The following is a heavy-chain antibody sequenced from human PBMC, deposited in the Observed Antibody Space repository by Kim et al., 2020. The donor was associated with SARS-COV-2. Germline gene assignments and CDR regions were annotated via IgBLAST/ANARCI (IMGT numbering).Heavy chain of an antibody. Sequence: SETLSLTCAVYGGSFSGYYWSWIRQPPGKGLEWIGEINHSGSTNYNPSLKSRVTISVDTSKNQFSLKLSSVTAADTAVYYCAIPPGRAVAGTWAYFDYWGQGTLVTVSS. V-gene: IGHV4-34*01. J-gene: IGHJ4*02. CDR3: AIPPGRAVAGTWAYFDY. CDR1: GGSFSGYY. CDR2: INHSGST. D-gene: IGHD6-19*01.